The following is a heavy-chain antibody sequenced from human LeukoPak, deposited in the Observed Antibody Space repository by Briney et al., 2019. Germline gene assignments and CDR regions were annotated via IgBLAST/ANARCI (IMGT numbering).Heavy chain of an antibody. V-gene: IGHV3-53*01. D-gene: IGHD3-22*01. CDR2: IYSGGST. J-gene: IGHJ4*02. CDR3: ARDFASPYYYDSSGSLPE. CDR1: GFTVSSNY. Sequence: GGSLRHPCAASGFTVSSNYMSWVRQAPRKGLEWVSVIYSGGSTYYADSVKGRFTISRDNSKNTLYLQMNSLRAEDTAVYYCARDFASPYYYDSSGSLPEWGQGTLVTVSS.